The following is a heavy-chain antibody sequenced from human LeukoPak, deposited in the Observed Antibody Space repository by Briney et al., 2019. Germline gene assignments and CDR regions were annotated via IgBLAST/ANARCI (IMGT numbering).Heavy chain of an antibody. D-gene: IGHD5-18*01. J-gene: IGHJ6*03. CDR3: ARDGLGGYSYGRPYMDV. Sequence: SETLSLTCTVSGGSISSYYWSWIRQPPGKGLEWIGYIYYSGSTNYNPSLKSRVTISVDTSKNQFSLKLSSVTAADTAVYYCARDGLGGYSYGRPYMDVWGKGTTVTVSS. CDR2: IYYSGST. V-gene: IGHV4-59*01. CDR1: GGSISSYY.